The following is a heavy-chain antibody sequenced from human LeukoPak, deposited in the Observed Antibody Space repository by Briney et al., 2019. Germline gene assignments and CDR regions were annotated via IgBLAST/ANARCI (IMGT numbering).Heavy chain of an antibody. CDR1: GGSVSSGTHY. J-gene: IGHJ4*02. CDR2: IYYTRST. V-gene: IGHV4-61*01. CDR3: Y. Sequence: TSETLSLTCTVSGGSVSSGTHYWSWIRQPPGKGLEWIGYIYYTRSTNYNPSLKSRVSMSIDASKNQFSLKLTSVTAADTAVYYDYWGQGTLVTVSS.